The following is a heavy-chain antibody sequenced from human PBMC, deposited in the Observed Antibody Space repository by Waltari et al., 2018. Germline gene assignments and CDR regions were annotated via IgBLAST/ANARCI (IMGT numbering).Heavy chain of an antibody. Sequence: QLQLQESGPGLVKPSETLSLTCTVSGGSISRSNYYWGWIRQPPGKGLDWIASFYPSGVPPDNPSLKSRLTIAVETSKNPFSLKLTSVTAADTAVYYCARIYGSGSPIPSVDYWGQGTLVTVSS. CDR3: ARIYGSGSPIPSVDY. CDR2: FYPSGVP. CDR1: GGSISRSNYY. V-gene: IGHV4-39*01. J-gene: IGHJ4*02. D-gene: IGHD3-10*01.